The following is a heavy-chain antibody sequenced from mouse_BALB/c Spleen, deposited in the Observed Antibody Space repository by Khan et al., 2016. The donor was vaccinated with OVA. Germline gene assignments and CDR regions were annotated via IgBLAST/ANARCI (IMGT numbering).Heavy chain of an antibody. Sequence: QVQLQQSGAELARPGASVKLSCKASGYIFTDYIINWMRQRTGQGLEWIGEIYPGSDNTYYNERFKGKATLTVDTSSSTAYMHLSSLTYEDSAVYFCTREGYGWFPYWGQGTLVTVSA. CDR3: TREGYGWFPY. D-gene: IGHD1-1*01. V-gene: IGHV1-77*01. CDR2: IYPGSDNT. CDR1: GYIFTDYI. J-gene: IGHJ3*01.